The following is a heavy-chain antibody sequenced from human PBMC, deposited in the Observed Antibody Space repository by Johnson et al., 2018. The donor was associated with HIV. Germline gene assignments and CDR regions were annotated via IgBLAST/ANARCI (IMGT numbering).Heavy chain of an antibody. Sequence: VQLVESGGSVVRPGGSLRLSCAASGFSFNDYGMNWVRQVPGKGLEWVSGINLNGASIGYVDSVKGRFPISRDNVKRSLYLQMNSLRAEDTAVYYCAKHWGGTVWVPDGFDVWGQGTMVTVSS. V-gene: IGHV3-20*04. D-gene: IGHD3-16*01. J-gene: IGHJ3*01. CDR1: GFSFNDYG. CDR3: AKHWGGTVWVPDGFDV. CDR2: INLNGASI.